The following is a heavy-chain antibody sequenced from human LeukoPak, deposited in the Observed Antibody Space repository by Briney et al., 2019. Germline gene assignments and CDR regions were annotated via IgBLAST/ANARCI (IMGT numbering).Heavy chain of an antibody. CDR2: IRTKAYGGTT. CDR3: TRGNYDLGDY. Sequence: PGGSLRLSCTTSGFTFGDYAMSWFRQAPGKGLEWVGLIRTKAYGGTTEYAASVKGRFTISRDDSKSIAYLQMNSLKTEDTAVYYCTRGNYDLGDYWGQGTLVTVSS. CDR1: GFTFGDYA. V-gene: IGHV3-49*03. J-gene: IGHJ4*02. D-gene: IGHD3-3*01.